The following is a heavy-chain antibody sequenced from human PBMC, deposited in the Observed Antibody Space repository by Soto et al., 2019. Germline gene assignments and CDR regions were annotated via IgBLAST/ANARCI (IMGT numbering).Heavy chain of an antibody. J-gene: IGHJ4*02. Sequence: PSETLSLTCTVSGGSISKSNYFWGWIRQAPGKGLEWIASILYSGTTSYNSSLKSRDAISVDTSKNQFSLKLNSVTAADTAVYYCARLGWGNGDSDYWGQGTLVTVSS. V-gene: IGHV4-39*01. CDR1: GGSISKSNYF. CDR3: ARLGWGNGDSDY. CDR2: ILYSGTT. D-gene: IGHD2-21*01.